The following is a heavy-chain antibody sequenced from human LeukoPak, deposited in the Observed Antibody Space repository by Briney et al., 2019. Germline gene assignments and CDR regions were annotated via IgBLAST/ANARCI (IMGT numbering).Heavy chain of an antibody. CDR2: IYYSGST. Sequence: SETLSLTCTVSGGSISSSSYYWGWIRQPPGKGLEWIGSIYYSGSTYYNPSLKSRVTISVDTSKNQFSLKLSSVTAADTAVYYCASLTVIKGYYYYYMDVWGKGTTVTVSS. D-gene: IGHD4-17*01. CDR3: ASLTVIKGYYYYYMDV. V-gene: IGHV4-39*07. J-gene: IGHJ6*03. CDR1: GGSISSSSYY.